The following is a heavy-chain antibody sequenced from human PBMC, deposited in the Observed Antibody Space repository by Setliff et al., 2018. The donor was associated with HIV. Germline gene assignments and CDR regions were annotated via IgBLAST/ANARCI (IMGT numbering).Heavy chain of an antibody. Sequence: GGSLRLSCAASRFDFNNYWMCWVRQAPGKGLEWVANIGQDGSEKNYVDSVKGRFTISRDNTKNTLYLQMNSLRAEDTAVYYCAKDQAVVTPRYDAFDIWGQGTMVTVSS. J-gene: IGHJ3*02. V-gene: IGHV3-7*03. CDR1: RFDFNNYW. CDR2: IGQDGSEK. CDR3: AKDQAVVTPRYDAFDI. D-gene: IGHD2-15*01.